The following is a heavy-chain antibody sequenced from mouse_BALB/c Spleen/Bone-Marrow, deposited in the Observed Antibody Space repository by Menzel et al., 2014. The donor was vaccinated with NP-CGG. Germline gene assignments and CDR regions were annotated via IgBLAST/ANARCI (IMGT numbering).Heavy chain of an antibody. D-gene: IGHD1-1*01. Sequence: VQVVESGAELVRPGASVKLSCKASGYTFTSYWMNWVKQRPEQGPEWIGRIDPYDSETHSNQKFKDKAILTVDKSSSTAYMQLSSLTSEDSAVYYCARWGTTVVDYFDVWGAGATVTVSS. CDR2: IDPYDSET. CDR3: ARWGTTVVDYFDV. J-gene: IGHJ1*02. CDR1: GYTFTSYW. V-gene: IGHV1-52*01.